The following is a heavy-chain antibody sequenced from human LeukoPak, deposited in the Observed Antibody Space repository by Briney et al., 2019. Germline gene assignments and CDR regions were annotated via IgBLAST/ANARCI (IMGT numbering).Heavy chain of an antibody. CDR1: GFTFDDYT. CDR3: VKDLTYESSGSVFDF. J-gene: IGHJ4*02. CDR2: INWHGTT. D-gene: IGHD3-22*01. Sequence: GFLRLSCAASGFTFDDYTMHWVRQAPGKTLEWVSLINWHGTTYYADSVQGRFTISRDNSKNSLYLQMDTLRTEDTAFYYCVKDLTYESSGSVFDFWGQGTLVTVSS. V-gene: IGHV3-43*01.